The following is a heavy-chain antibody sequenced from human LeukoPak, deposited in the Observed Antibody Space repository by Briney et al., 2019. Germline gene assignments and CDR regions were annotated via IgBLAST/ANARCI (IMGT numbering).Heavy chain of an antibody. CDR1: GFTFSSYW. J-gene: IGHJ1*01. CDR2: IKQDGSEE. V-gene: IGHV3-7*01. CDR3: ARLGYGYSSRGSNGGYFQY. Sequence: GGALRLSCAGSGFTFSSYWMSWVRQAPGKRREWVANIKQDGSEEYYVDSVKGRFTVSRNNAKNSLYLQMNSLRDDDTALYSCARLGYGYSSRGSNGGYFQYWGQGTLVTVSS. D-gene: IGHD5-12*01.